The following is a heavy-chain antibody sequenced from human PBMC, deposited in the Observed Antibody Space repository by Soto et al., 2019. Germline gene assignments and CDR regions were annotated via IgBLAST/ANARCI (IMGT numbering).Heavy chain of an antibody. CDR1: GFSLSTSGVG. V-gene: IGHV2-5*02. CDR3: AHRRKGWFRQLLFDY. D-gene: IGHD3-10*01. CDR2: IYWDDDK. J-gene: IGHJ4*02. Sequence: SGPTLVNPTQTLTLTCTFSGFSLSTSGVGVGWIRQPPGKPLEWLALIYWDDDKRYSPSLKSRPTITKDTSKNQVVLTMTNMDPVDTATYYCAHRRKGWFRQLLFDYWGQGTLVTVST.